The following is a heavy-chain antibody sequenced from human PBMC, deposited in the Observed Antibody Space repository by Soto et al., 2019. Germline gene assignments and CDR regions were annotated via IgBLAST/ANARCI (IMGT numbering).Heavy chain of an antibody. J-gene: IGHJ3*02. CDR1: GNIFTGYG. CDR3: ASNSYYDSSGYYVI. Sequence: GGSLRLSCAASGNIFTGYGMHWVRQAPGKGLEWVSYISSSSSTIYYADSVKGRFTISRDNAKNSLYLQMNSLRDEDTAVYYCASNSYYDSSGYYVIWGQGTMVTVSS. CDR2: ISSSSSTI. D-gene: IGHD3-22*01. V-gene: IGHV3-48*02.